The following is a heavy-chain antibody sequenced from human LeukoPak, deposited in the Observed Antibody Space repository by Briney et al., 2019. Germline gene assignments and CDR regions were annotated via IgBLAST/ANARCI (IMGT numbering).Heavy chain of an antibody. Sequence: GGSLRLSCAASGFTFSSYEMNWVRQAPGKGLEWVSYITSSGNTIYYADSVKGRFTISRDNAKNSLYLQMNSLRAEDTAVYYCARLTTMTTTGGPFDYWGRGTLVTVSS. V-gene: IGHV3-48*03. CDR1: GFTFSSYE. J-gene: IGHJ4*02. CDR3: ARLTTMTTTGGPFDY. CDR2: ITSSGNTI. D-gene: IGHD4-17*01.